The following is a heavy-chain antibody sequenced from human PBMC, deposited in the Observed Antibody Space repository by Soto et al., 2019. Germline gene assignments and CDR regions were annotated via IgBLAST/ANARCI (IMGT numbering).Heavy chain of an antibody. J-gene: IGHJ3*02. CDR1: GFTFSSYG. V-gene: IGHV3-30*18. Sequence: GGSLRLSCAASGFTFSSYGMHWVRQAPGKGLEWVAVISYDGSNKYYADSVKGRFTISRDTSKNTLYLQMNSLRAEDTAVYYCAKDAGYYYDSSGYYSDAFDIWGQGTMVTVSS. D-gene: IGHD3-22*01. CDR3: AKDAGYYYDSSGYYSDAFDI. CDR2: ISYDGSNK.